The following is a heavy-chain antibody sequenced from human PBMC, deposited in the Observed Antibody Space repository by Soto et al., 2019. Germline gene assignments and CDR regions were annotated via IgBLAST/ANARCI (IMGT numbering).Heavy chain of an antibody. CDR1: GYSFTSYW. CDR2: IDPSDSYT. V-gene: IGHV5-10-1*01. CDR3: ATVPWGDIANYYVMDV. J-gene: IGHJ6*02. Sequence: PGESLNISCKGSGYSFTSYWISWVRQMPGKGLEWMGRIDPSDSYTNYSPSFQGHVTISADKSISTAYLQWSSLKASDTAMYYCATVPWGDIANYYVMDVWGQGTTVTVSS. D-gene: IGHD2-15*01.